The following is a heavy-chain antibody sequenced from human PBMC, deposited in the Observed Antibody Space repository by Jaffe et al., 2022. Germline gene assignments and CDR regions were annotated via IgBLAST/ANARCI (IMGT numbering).Heavy chain of an antibody. V-gene: IGHV4-38-2*01. CDR1: GYSISSGYY. CDR3: TGRGDSSGPDLDY. CDR2: IYHSGST. J-gene: IGHJ4*02. Sequence: QVQLQESGPGLVKPSETLSLTCAVSGYSISSGYYWGWIRQPPGKGLEWIGSIYHSGSTYYNPSLKSRVTISVDTSKNQFSLKLSSVTAADTAVYYCTGRGDSSGPDLDYWGQGTLVTVSS. D-gene: IGHD3-22*01.